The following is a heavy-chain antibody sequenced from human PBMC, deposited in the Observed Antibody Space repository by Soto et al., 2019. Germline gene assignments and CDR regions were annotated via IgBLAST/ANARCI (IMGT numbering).Heavy chain of an antibody. Sequence: GGSLRLSCAASGFTFSSYSMNWVRQAPGKGLEWVSSISSSSSYIYYADSVKGRFTISRDNAKNSLYLQMNSLRAEDTAVYYCARALKPSGPQLYWGQGTLVTVSS. J-gene: IGHJ4*02. CDR2: ISSSSSYI. D-gene: IGHD2-2*01. V-gene: IGHV3-21*01. CDR1: GFTFSSYS. CDR3: ARALKPSGPQLY.